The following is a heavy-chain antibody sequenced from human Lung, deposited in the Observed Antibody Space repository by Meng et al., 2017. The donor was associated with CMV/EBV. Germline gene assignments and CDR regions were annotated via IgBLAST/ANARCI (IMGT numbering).Heavy chain of an antibody. CDR2: ISPYNHNT. D-gene: IGHD3-3*01. Sequence: YTCDDYGITWVRQAPGQGLEWMGWISPYNHNTNYAQNLQGRVTMTADTSTSTAYMDLRSLRSDDTAVYYCARGSPVDDYWSGYYSDNWGPGTLVTVSS. CDR3: ARGSPVDDYWSGYYSDN. J-gene: IGHJ4*02. CDR1: YTCDDYG. V-gene: IGHV1-18*01.